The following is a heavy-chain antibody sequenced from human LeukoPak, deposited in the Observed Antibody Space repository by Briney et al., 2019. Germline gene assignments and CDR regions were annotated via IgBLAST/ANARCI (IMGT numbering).Heavy chain of an antibody. V-gene: IGHV3-30-3*01. D-gene: IGHD1-1*01. CDR3: ARDVFWSEGRGWFDP. CDR2: ISYDGSNK. Sequence: PGGSLRLSCEASGFNFDNFAMHWVREAPGKGMEWVAVISYDGSNKYYADSVKGRFTISRDNSKNTLYLQMNSLRAEDTAVYYCARDVFWSEGRGWFDPWGQGTLVTVSS. J-gene: IGHJ5*02. CDR1: GFNFDNFA.